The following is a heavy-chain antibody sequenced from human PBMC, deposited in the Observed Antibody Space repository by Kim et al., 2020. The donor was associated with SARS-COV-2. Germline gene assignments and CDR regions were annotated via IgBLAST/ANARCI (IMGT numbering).Heavy chain of an antibody. J-gene: IGHJ3*02. D-gene: IGHD1-1*01. V-gene: IGHV3-73*01. CDR2: IRSKANGYAT. CDR3: TSVPGMTLAFWDAFDI. Sequence: GGSLRLSCASSGFTFSGSAMHWVRQASGKGLEWVGRIRSKANGYATAYAASVKGRFTISRDDSKNTAYLQMNSLKTEDTAVYYCTSVPGMTLAFWDAFDIWGQGTMVTVSS. CDR1: GFTFSGSA.